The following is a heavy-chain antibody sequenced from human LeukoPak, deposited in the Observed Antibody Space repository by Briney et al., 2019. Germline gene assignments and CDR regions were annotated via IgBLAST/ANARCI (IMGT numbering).Heavy chain of an antibody. D-gene: IGHD6-19*01. J-gene: IGHJ6*03. V-gene: IGHV3-23*01. Sequence: GGSLRLSCSASGFSFSSYTMTWVRQAPGKGPEWVSIISGGGDTTFYTDSVKGRFTISRDNSKNTLYLQMNSLRAEDTAVYYCARAAAGPRLYYMDVWGKGTTVTVSS. CDR1: GFSFSSYT. CDR2: ISGGGDTT. CDR3: ARAAAGPRLYYMDV.